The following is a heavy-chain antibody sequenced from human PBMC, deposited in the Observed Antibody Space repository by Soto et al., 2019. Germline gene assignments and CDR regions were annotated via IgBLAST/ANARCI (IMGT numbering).Heavy chain of an antibody. CDR3: AREGDYYDSSGYYYVFDY. Sequence: PSETLSLTCTVSGGSISSGDYYWSWIRQPPGKGLEWIGYIYYSGSTYYNPSLKSRVTISVDTSKNQFSLKLSSVTAADTAVYYCAREGDYYDSSGYYYVFDYWGQGTLVTVSS. CDR1: GGSISSGDYY. D-gene: IGHD3-22*01. V-gene: IGHV4-30-4*01. J-gene: IGHJ4*02. CDR2: IYYSGST.